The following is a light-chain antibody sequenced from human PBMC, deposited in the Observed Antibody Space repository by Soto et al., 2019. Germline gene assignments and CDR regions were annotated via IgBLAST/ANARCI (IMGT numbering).Light chain of an antibody. CDR2: AAS. Sequence: DIQMTQSPSSLSASVGDRVTITCRASQSISSYLNWYQQKPGKAPKLLIYAASSLQSGVPSRFSGSGSGTEFPLTISSLQPEDFATCYCQQSYSTPSITFGQGTRLEIK. J-gene: IGKJ5*01. CDR1: QSISSY. CDR3: QQSYSTPSIT. V-gene: IGKV1-39*01.